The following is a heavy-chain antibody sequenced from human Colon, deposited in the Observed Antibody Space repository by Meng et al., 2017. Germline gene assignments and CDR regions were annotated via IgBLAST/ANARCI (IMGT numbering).Heavy chain of an antibody. D-gene: IGHD3-22*01. CDR2: VHNSGST. V-gene: IGHV4-61*02. CDR1: GDSISSGSYY. CDR3: ARAVYDSSGYFSYYFDY. Sequence: QVRRQESDPGLVKPSQTRSLTCTVSGDSISSGSYYWSWVRQPAGKGLEWIGRVHNSGSTNYNPSLKSRVTISVDKSKNEVSLELTSVTAADAATYYCARAVYDSSGYFSYYFDYWGQGTLVTVSS. J-gene: IGHJ4*02.